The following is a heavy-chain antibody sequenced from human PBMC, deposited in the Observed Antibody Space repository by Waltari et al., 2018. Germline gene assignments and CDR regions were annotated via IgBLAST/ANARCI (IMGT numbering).Heavy chain of an antibody. CDR2: IGSSGTTI. CDR1: GFTFSSYE. D-gene: IGHD2-2*01. Sequence: EVQLVESGGGLVQPGGSLRLSCAASGFTFSSYEMNWVRRAPGKGLEWVSHIGSSGTTIYYADAVKGRFTISRDNAKNSLYLQMNSLRAEDTAVYYCARRYCSSTSCLFDYWGQGTLVTVSS. V-gene: IGHV3-48*03. J-gene: IGHJ4*02. CDR3: ARRYCSSTSCLFDY.